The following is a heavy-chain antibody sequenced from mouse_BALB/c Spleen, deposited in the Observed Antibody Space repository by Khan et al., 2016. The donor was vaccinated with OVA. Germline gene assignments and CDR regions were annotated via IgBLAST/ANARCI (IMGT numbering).Heavy chain of an antibody. CDR3: AGLEDI. CDR2: ILAGGST. V-gene: IGHV2-9*02. J-gene: IGHJ2*01. CDR1: GFSLTSYC. Sequence: QMQLKQSGPGLVAPSQSLSLTCTVSGFSLTSYCVHCFRQPLGRGLEWRGGILAGGSTTYNTAPLSRLSISKDNSKSQVFLKMNSLQTDDTAMYYCAGLEDIWGQGTTLTVSS. D-gene: IGHD1-3*01.